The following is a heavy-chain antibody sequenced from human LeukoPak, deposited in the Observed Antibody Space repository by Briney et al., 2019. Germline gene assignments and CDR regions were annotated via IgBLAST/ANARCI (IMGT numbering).Heavy chain of an antibody. D-gene: IGHD5-12*01. CDR2: INIDGSST. Sequence: GGSLRLSCAASGFTFTSYWMHWVRQAPGKGLVWVSRINIDGSSTTYADSVKGRFTISRDNAKNTVYLQINSLRAEDTAVYYCATGYRDYGVGYWGQGTLVTVSS. J-gene: IGHJ4*02. CDR3: ATGYRDYGVGY. CDR1: GFTFTSYW. V-gene: IGHV3-74*01.